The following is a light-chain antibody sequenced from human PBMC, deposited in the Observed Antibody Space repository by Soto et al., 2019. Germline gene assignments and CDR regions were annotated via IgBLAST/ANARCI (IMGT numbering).Light chain of an antibody. CDR3: LQYGSSWT. CDR2: GAS. J-gene: IGKJ1*01. Sequence: EIVLTQSPGTLSLSPGERATLSCRASQSVSSSYLAWYQQKPGQAPRLLIYGASSRATGIPDRFSGSGSGTDFTLTISRLEPEDFAVYYCLQYGSSWTFGQGTKV. CDR1: QSVSSSY. V-gene: IGKV3-20*01.